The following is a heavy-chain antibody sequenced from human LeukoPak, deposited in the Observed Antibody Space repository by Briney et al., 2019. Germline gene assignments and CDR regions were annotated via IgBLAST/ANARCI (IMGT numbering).Heavy chain of an antibody. J-gene: IGHJ5*02. CDR2: VYHSGST. V-gene: IGHV4-4*02. CDR3: ARSDNYVWFDP. D-gene: IGHD3-10*02. Sequence: PSETLSLTCAVSGSSISSSDWWRWVRQPPGKGLEWIGEVYHSGSTKHNPSLMSRVTMSVDKSKNQFSLRLSSVTAADTAVYYCARSDNYVWFDPWGQGTLVTVSS. CDR1: GSSISSSDW.